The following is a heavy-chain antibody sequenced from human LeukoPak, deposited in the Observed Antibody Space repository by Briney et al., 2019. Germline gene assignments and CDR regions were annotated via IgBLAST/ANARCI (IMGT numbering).Heavy chain of an antibody. J-gene: IGHJ4*02. CDR1: GFNFNDAW. CDR3: AWGLRGYYYGSGSYLGDY. Sequence: GGSLRLSCAASGFNFNDAWMSWVRQAPGKGLEWVSSISSSSSYIYYADSVKGRFTISRDNAKNSLYLQMNSLRAEDTAVYYCAWGLRGYYYGSGSYLGDYWGQGTLVTVSS. CDR2: ISSSSSYI. V-gene: IGHV3-21*01. D-gene: IGHD3-10*01.